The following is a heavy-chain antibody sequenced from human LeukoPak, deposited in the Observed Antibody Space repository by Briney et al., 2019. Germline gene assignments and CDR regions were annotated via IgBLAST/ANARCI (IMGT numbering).Heavy chain of an antibody. J-gene: IGHJ4*02. D-gene: IGHD5-18*01. V-gene: IGHV1-2*02. Sequence: ASVKVSCKASGYTFSGYYLHWVRQAPGQGLEWMGWIHPKSGDTKYAPKFLGRVTLTRDTSATIVYMDLTWLTSDDTAVYYCSRGSGISYGGIDYWGQGTLVTVSS. CDR2: IHPKSGDT. CDR3: SRGSGISYGGIDY. CDR1: GYTFSGYY.